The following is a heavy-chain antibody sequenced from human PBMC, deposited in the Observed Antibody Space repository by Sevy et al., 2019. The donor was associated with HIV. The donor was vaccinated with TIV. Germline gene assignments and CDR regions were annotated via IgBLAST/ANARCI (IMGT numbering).Heavy chain of an antibody. V-gene: IGHV3-15*01. CDR2: IKSKTEGGTT. J-gene: IGHJ4*02. CDR1: GFTFSNAW. CDR3: TTDLSY. Sequence: GGSLRLSCAASGFTFSNAWMSWVRQAPGKGLEWVGRIKSKTEGGTTDYAAPVKGRFTISREDSKNTLYLQMNSLKTEDTAVYYCTTDLSYWGQGTLVTVSS.